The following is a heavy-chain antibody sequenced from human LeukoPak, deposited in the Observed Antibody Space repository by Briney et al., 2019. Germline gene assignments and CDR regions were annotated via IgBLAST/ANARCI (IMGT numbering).Heavy chain of an antibody. V-gene: IGHV3-21*01. CDR1: GFTFSSYS. CDR3: ARDRSDRLAVAGTSAFDY. J-gene: IGHJ4*02. D-gene: IGHD6-19*01. CDR2: ISSSSSYI. Sequence: PGGSLRLSCAASGFTFSSYSMNWVRQAPGKGLEWVSSISSSSSYIYYADSVKGRFTISRDSAKNSLYLQMNSLRAEDTAVYYCARDRSDRLAVAGTSAFDYWGQGTLVTVSS.